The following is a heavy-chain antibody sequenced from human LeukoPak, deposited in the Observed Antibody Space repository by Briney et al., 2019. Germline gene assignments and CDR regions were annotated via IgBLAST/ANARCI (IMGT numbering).Heavy chain of an antibody. Sequence: SETLSLTCAVSGGSISSANWWSWVRQPPGKGLEWIGEIWHSGSTNYNPSLRSRVTISVDKSRSQFSLKLSSVTAADTAVYYCARRQGCSSTSCPPDYWGQGTLVTVSP. CDR2: IWHSGST. V-gene: IGHV4-4*02. CDR3: ARRQGCSSTSCPPDY. D-gene: IGHD2-2*01. CDR1: GGSISSANW. J-gene: IGHJ4*02.